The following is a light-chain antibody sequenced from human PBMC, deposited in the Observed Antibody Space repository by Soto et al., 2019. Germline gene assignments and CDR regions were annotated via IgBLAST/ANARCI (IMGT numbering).Light chain of an antibody. CDR1: QTVSSSY. V-gene: IGKV3-20*01. CDR2: AAS. J-gene: IGKJ1*01. Sequence: ETVLAQPPASLSLSLGERATLSCRASQTVSSSYLAWYQQKPGQSPRLLIYAASSSATCSPDKISGSGSDTDFPLTISRLELEDFAVYYCQQFGNSQWTFGQGTKVDIK. CDR3: QQFGNSQWT.